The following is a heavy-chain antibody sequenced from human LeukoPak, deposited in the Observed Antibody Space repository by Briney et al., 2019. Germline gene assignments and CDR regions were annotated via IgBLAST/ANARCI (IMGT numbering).Heavy chain of an antibody. CDR1: GFTFSSYA. D-gene: IGHD1-26*01. J-gene: IGHJ4*02. CDR3: AKDEVTVGGAVKFDY. V-gene: IGHV3-23*01. Sequence: GGSLRLSCAASGFTFSSYAMSWVSQAPGKGLEWVSAISGSGGSTYYADSVKGRFTISRYNSKNTLYLQMNSLRAEDTAVYYCAKDEVTVGGAVKFDYWGQGTLVTVSS. CDR2: ISGSGGST.